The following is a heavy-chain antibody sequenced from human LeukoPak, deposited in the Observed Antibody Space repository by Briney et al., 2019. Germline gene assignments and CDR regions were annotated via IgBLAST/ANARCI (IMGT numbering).Heavy chain of an antibody. CDR2: IYYSGST. D-gene: IGHD2-2*01. CDR3: ARSAAGHQYYFDY. CDR1: NGFISDDY. Sequence: SETLSLTCTISNGFISDDYWSWIRQPPGKGLEWIGYIYYSGSTNYSPSLRSRVTISVDRSKNQVSLILSSLTAADTAIYYCARSAAGHQYYFDYWGRGTLVTVSS. J-gene: IGHJ4*02. V-gene: IGHV4-59*01.